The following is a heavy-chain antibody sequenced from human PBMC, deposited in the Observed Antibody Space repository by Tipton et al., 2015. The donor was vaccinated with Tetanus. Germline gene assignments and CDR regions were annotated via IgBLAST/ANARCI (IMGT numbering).Heavy chain of an antibody. J-gene: IGHJ4*02. CDR2: ISYSGST. CDR1: GGSISSGGFF. D-gene: IGHD3-3*01. Sequence: TLSLTCTVSGGSISSGGFFWNWIRQPPGKGLEWLAYISYSGSTNSNYSLKSRITISRDPSKNQFSLKLASVTAADTAVYYCARANYDFPKKGPFDSWGQGTLVIVSS. CDR3: ARANYDFPKKGPFDS. V-gene: IGHV4-61*08.